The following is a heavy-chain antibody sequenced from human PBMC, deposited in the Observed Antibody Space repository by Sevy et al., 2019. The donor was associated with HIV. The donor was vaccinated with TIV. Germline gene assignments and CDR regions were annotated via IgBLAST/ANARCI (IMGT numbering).Heavy chain of an antibody. J-gene: IGHJ6*02. Sequence: QSQTLSLTCAISGDSVSSNSAAWNWIRQSPSRGLEWLGRTFYRSKWYNDYAVSVRSRITIKPDTSKNQVSLQLNSVTPEDTAIYYCARDGLIYGGRDVGGQEATVTVSS. CDR1: GDSVSSNSAA. D-gene: IGHD3-10*01. V-gene: IGHV6-1*01. CDR2: TFYRSKWYN. CDR3: ARDGLIYGGRDV.